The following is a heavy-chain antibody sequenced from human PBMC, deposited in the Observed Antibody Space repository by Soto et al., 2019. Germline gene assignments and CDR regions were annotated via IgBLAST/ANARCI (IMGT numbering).Heavy chain of an antibody. D-gene: IGHD3-22*01. V-gene: IGHV3-21*01. CDR3: ATADYYDSSGYDYSFDY. CDR2: ISSSSSYI. Sequence: GGSLRLSCAASGFTFSSYSMNWVRQAPGKGLEWVSSISSSSSYIYYADSVKGRFTISRDNAKNSLYLQMNSLRAEDTAVYYCATADYYDSSGYDYSFDYWGQGTLVTVSS. CDR1: GFTFSSYS. J-gene: IGHJ4*02.